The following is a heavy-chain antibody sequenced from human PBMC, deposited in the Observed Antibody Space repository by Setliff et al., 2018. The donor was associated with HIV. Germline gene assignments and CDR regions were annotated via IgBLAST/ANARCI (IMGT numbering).Heavy chain of an antibody. J-gene: IGHJ4*02. CDR2: IIPSLGTA. CDR1: GDTFTGYT. V-gene: IGHV1-69*13. Sequence: ASVKVSCKSSGDTFTGYTITWVRQAPGQGLEWMGGIIPSLGTANYAQRFKGRVTFTADASTSTVYMELSSLRSEDTAVFYCARTPEGAAVFDYWGQGTLVTVSS. D-gene: IGHD6-25*01. CDR3: ARTPEGAAVFDY.